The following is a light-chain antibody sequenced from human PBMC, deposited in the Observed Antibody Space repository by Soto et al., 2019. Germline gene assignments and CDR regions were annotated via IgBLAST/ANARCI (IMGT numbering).Light chain of an antibody. V-gene: IGLV2-14*01. J-gene: IGLJ2*01. CDR3: TSYTSSNTAVL. Sequence: QSALTQPASVSGSPGQSITISCTGTSSDVGGYNYVSWYQQHPGKAPKLMIYEVSNRPSGVSNRFSGSKSGNTASLTISGLQAEDEAHYYCTSYTSSNTAVLFGGGTKLTVL. CDR2: EVS. CDR1: SSDVGGYNY.